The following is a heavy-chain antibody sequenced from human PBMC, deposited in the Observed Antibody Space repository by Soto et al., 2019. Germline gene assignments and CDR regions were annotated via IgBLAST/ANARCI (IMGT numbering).Heavy chain of an antibody. Sequence: QVQLVESGGGVVQPGRSLRLSCAASGFTFSSYGMHWVRQAPGKGLEWVAVISYDGSNKYYADSVKGRFTISRDNSKNTLYLQMNSLRAEDTAVYYCAKGPYGAYVGDWYFDLWGRGTLVTVSS. D-gene: IGHD4-17*01. CDR2: ISYDGSNK. V-gene: IGHV3-30*18. CDR1: GFTFSSYG. CDR3: AKGPYGAYVGDWYFDL. J-gene: IGHJ2*01.